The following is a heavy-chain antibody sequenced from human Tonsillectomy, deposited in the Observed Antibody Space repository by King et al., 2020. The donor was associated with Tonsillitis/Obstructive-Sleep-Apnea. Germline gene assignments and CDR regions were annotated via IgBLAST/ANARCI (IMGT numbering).Heavy chain of an antibody. Sequence: VQLVQSGGGLVQPGGSLRLSCAASGFTFTINAMTWVRQAPGKGLEWVSFISDSGTFTFYADSVKGRFTIPRANSTNTLYLQMSGLRAEDTAVYYCAKDSRYRMYYMDVWGKGTTVSVSS. CDR3: AKDSRYRMYYMDV. J-gene: IGHJ6*03. D-gene: IGHD6-13*01. V-gene: IGHV3-23*04. CDR2: ISDSGTFT. CDR1: GFTFTINA.